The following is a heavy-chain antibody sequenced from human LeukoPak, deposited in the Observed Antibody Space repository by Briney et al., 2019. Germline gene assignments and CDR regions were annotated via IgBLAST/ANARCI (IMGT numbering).Heavy chain of an antibody. CDR2: ISAYNGNT. Sequence: ASVKVSCKASGYTFTSYGVSWVRQAPGQGLEWMGWISAYNGNTNYAQKLQGRVTMTTDTSTSTAYMELRSLRSDDTAVYYCARQNRDMYSSSWYPFDYWGQGTLVTVSS. CDR1: GYTFTSYG. D-gene: IGHD6-13*01. CDR3: ARQNRDMYSSSWYPFDY. J-gene: IGHJ4*02. V-gene: IGHV1-18*01.